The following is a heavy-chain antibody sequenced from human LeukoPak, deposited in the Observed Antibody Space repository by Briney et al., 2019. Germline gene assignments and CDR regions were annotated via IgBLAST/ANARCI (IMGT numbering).Heavy chain of an antibody. CDR3: AKDVRSPSAFDI. Sequence: SGGSLRLSCAASGFTFDDYAMHWVRQAPGKGLERVSGISWNSGSIGYADSVKGRFTISRDNAKNSLYLQMNSLRAEDTALYYCAKDVRSPSAFDIWGQGTMVTVSS. V-gene: IGHV3-9*01. CDR1: GFTFDDYA. CDR2: ISWNSGSI. J-gene: IGHJ3*02.